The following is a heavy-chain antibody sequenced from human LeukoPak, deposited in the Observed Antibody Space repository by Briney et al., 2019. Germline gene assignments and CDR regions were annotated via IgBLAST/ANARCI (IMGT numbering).Heavy chain of an antibody. V-gene: IGHV1-18*01. CDR3: ASPRFLEWSLYYYYYGMDV. CDR1: GYTFTSYG. J-gene: IGHJ6*02. D-gene: IGHD3-3*01. Sequence: ASVKVSCKASGYTFTSYGISWVRQAPGQGLEWMGWISAYNGNTNYAQKLQGRVTMTTDTSTSTAYMELRSLRSDDTAVYYCASPRFLEWSLYYYYYGMDVWGQGTTVTVSS. CDR2: ISAYNGNT.